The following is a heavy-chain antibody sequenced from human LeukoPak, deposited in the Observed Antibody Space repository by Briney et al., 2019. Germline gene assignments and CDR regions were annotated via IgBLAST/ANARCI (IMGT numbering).Heavy chain of an antibody. CDR1: GYTFSSNY. CDR2: IDPSGGGT. D-gene: IGHD6-13*01. CDR3: ARDKLLSAAAGIEAGDY. J-gene: IGHJ4*02. Sequence: GASVKVSCKASGYTFSSNYMHWERQAPGQGLEWMGVIDPSGGGTSYAQKFQGRVTITADKSTSTAYMELSSLRSEDTAVYYCARDKLLSAAAGIEAGDYWGQGTLVTVSS. V-gene: IGHV1-46*01.